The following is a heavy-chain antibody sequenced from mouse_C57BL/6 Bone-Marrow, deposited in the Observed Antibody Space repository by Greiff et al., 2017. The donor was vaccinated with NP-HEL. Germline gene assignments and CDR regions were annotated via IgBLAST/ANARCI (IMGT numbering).Heavy chain of an antibody. J-gene: IGHJ4*01. CDR1: GYTITSYW. Sequence: QVQLQQPGAELVMPGASVKLSCKASGYTITSYWMHWVKQRPGQGLEWIGEIDPSDSYTNYNQKFKGKSTLTVDKSSSTAYMQLSSLTSDDSAVYYCARGYYAMDYWGQGTSVTVSS. CDR2: IDPSDSYT. CDR3: ARGYYAMDY. V-gene: IGHV1-69*01.